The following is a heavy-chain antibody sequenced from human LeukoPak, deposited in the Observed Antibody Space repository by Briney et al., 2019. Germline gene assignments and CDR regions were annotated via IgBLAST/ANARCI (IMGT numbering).Heavy chain of an antibody. CDR3: APRVHADYGDSESTDY. Sequence: SETLSLTCAVYGGSFSGYYWSWIRQPPGKGLEWIGEINHSGSTNYNPSLKSRVTISVDTSKNQFSLKLSSVTAADTAVYYCAPRVHADYGDSESTDYWGQGTLVTVSS. V-gene: IGHV4-34*01. J-gene: IGHJ4*02. D-gene: IGHD4-17*01. CDR1: GGSFSGYY. CDR2: INHSGST.